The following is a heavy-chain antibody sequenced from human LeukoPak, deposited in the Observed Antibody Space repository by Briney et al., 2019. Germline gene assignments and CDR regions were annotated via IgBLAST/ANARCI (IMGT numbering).Heavy chain of an antibody. V-gene: IGHV4-4*02. CDR1: GGSISSSNW. CDR3: AGSGLEYGSGSYYNLQGFDP. D-gene: IGHD3-10*01. CDR2: IYHSGST. Sequence: PSGTLSLTCAVSGGSISSSNWRSWGRQPPGKGLEWIGEIYHSGSTNYNPSLKSRVTISVDKSKNQFSLKLSSVTAADTAVYYCAGSGLEYGSGSYYNLQGFDPWGQGTLVTVSS. J-gene: IGHJ5*02.